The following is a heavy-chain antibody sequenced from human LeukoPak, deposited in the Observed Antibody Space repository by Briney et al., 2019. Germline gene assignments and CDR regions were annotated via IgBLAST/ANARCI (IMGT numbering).Heavy chain of an antibody. CDR2: INSDGSST. V-gene: IGHV3-74*01. D-gene: IGHD6-13*01. CDR3: ARVYSSSSFDY. CDR1: GFTFSSYW. J-gene: IGHJ4*02. Sequence: QTGGSLRLSCAATGFTFSSYWMYWVRQAPGKGLVWVSRINSDGSSTGYADSVKGRFTISRDNARNTLYLQMNSLRGDDTAVYYCARVYSSSSFDYWGQGTLVTVSS.